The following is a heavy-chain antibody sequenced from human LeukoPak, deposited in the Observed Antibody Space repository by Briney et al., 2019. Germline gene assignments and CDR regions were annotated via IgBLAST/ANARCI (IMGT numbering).Heavy chain of an antibody. CDR1: GFAVSSNH. V-gene: IGHV3-66*01. CDR3: ARETGTSDILTGYYYYYGMDV. Sequence: GGSLRLSCAASGFAVSSNHMNWVRQAPGKGLEWVSVIFNGGSTYYADSVKGRFTISRDNSKNTLYLQMNSLRAEDTAVYYCARETGTSDILTGYYYYYGMDVWGQGTTVTVSS. J-gene: IGHJ6*02. D-gene: IGHD3-9*01. CDR2: IFNGGST.